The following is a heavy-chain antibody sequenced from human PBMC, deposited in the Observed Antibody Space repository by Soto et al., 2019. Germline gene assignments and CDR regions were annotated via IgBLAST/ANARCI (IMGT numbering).Heavy chain of an antibody. CDR3: AGEGRYFEAYYYMDV. D-gene: IGHD3-9*01. CDR2: IIPILGIA. Sequence: QVQLVQSGAEVKKPGSSVKVSCKASGGTFSSYTISWVRQSPGQGLEWMGRIIPILGIANYAQKFQGRVNIAADKSTGTAYMEVSSLRSEDTAVYYCAGEGRYFEAYYYMDVWGKWTTVTVSS. CDR1: GGTFSSYT. V-gene: IGHV1-69*02. J-gene: IGHJ6*03.